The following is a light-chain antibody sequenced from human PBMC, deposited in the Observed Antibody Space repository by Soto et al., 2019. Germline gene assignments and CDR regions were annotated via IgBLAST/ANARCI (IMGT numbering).Light chain of an antibody. CDR2: GTS. CDR3: QQYGTSRT. J-gene: IGKJ1*01. CDR1: QSVSSSY. V-gene: IGKV3-20*01. Sequence: EIVLTQSPGTLSLSPGERAALSCRASQSVSSSYLAWYQQKPGQAPRLLIYGTSSRATGMPDRFSGSGSGTDFTLIISRLEPEDFAVYYCQQYGTSRTFGQGTKVDIK.